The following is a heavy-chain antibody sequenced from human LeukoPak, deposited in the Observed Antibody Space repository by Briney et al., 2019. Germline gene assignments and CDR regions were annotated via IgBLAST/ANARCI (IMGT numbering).Heavy chain of an antibody. CDR2: IEQHGSEK. Sequence: HPGGSLRLSCTVSGFTFSNYWMSWVRQAPGKGLEWVANIEQHGSEKWYVDSVKGRFTISRDNAKNSLYLQMNSLRAEDTAVYYCARDPYNYDRSGYKLDSYLDYWGQGTLVTVSS. J-gene: IGHJ4*02. D-gene: IGHD3-22*01. CDR3: ARDPYNYDRSGYKLDSYLDY. V-gene: IGHV3-7*01. CDR1: GFTFSNYW.